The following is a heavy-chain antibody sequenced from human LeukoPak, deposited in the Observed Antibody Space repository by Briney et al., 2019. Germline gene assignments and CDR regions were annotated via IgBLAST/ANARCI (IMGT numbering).Heavy chain of an antibody. CDR1: GFTFSSYG. CDR2: TSYDGTKN. Sequence: GGSLRLSCAASGFTFSSYGMHWVRQAPGKGLDWVAFTSYDGTKNYYADSVKGRFTISRDNSKNTLFLQMNSLRPEDTAVYYCASLGEDSYGYQTDFDYWGQGTLVTVSS. CDR3: ASLGEDSYGYQTDFDY. D-gene: IGHD5-18*01. V-gene: IGHV3-30*03. J-gene: IGHJ4*02.